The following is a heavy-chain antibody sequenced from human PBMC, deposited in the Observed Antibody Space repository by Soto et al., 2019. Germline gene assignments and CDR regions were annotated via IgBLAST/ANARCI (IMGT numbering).Heavy chain of an antibody. V-gene: IGHV3-23*01. CDR3: AKGPPSPTFDS. CDR1: GFTFSSYA. CDR2: ISGSDDST. Sequence: EVQLLESGGGLVQPGESLRLSCAASGFTFSSYAMSWVRQAPGKGLEWVSVISGSDDSTYYADSVKGRFTISRDNSKNPLYQQRNRLRAEDPAVYYCAKGPPSPTFDSGAQEPLAPVPS. J-gene: IGHJ4*02.